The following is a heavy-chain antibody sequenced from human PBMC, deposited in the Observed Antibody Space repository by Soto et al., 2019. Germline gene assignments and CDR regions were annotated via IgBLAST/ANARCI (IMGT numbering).Heavy chain of an antibody. J-gene: IGHJ6*02. Sequence: GGSLRLSCAASGFTFSNAWMSWVRQAPGKGLEWVGRIKSKTDGGTTDYAAPVKGRFTISRDDSKNTLYLQMNSLKTEDTAVYYCTTAGVGATVGYYYYGMDVWGQGTTVTAP. D-gene: IGHD1-26*01. CDR3: TTAGVGATVGYYYYGMDV. V-gene: IGHV3-15*01. CDR2: IKSKTDGGTT. CDR1: GFTFSNAW.